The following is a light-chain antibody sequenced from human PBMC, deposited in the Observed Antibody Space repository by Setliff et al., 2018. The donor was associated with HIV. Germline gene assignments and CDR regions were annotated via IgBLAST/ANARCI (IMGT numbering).Light chain of an antibody. J-gene: IGLJ3*02. CDR3: SSYTASRALV. V-gene: IGLV2-14*03. Sequence: QSALAQPASVSGSPGQSITISCTGSSSDVGGYDYVAWYQQHPGKTPELLIFDVHNRPSGVSHRFSGSKSGNTASLTISGLQAEDEADYYCSSYTASRALVFGGGTKVT. CDR1: SSDVGGYDY. CDR2: DVH.